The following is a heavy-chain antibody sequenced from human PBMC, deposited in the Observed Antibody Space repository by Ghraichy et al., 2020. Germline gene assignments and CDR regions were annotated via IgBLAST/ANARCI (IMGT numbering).Heavy chain of an antibody. J-gene: IGHJ1*01. Sequence: ASVKVCCKASGYTFKEYHLHWVRQAPGQGLEWMGWINPTTGETNYTQKFQDRVTMTRDTSTSTAYMELSRLRSDDTAVFYCARGWADVFGGNGWGQGTLVTVSS. CDR2: INPTTGET. V-gene: IGHV1-2*02. D-gene: IGHD4-23*01. CDR1: GYTFKEYH. CDR3: ARGWADVFGGNG.